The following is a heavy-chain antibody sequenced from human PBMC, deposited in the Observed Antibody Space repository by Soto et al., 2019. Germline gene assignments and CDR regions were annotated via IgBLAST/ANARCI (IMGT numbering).Heavy chain of an antibody. V-gene: IGHV3-74*01. Sequence: GGSLRLSCAASGFTFSSYWMHWVRQAPGKGLVWVSRINSDGSSTSYADSVKGRFTISRDNAKNTLYLQMNSLRAEDTAVYYCAKASGYEAYYYYYGMDVWGQVTTVTVSS. CDR3: AKASGYEAYYYYYGMDV. CDR2: INSDGSST. J-gene: IGHJ6*02. D-gene: IGHD5-12*01. CDR1: GFTFSSYW.